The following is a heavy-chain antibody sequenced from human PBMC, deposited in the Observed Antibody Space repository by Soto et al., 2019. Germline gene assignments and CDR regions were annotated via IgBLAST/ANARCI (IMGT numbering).Heavy chain of an antibody. CDR2: IYYSGST. Sequence: QVQLQESGPGLVKPSQTLSLTCTVSGGSISSGDYYWSWIRQPPGKGLEWIGYIYYSGSTYYNPSVRSRLTISVDTSKNQFALKLSSVTAADTAVYYCARVQGGGGAMVHNYWGQGTLVTVSS. V-gene: IGHV4-30-4*01. CDR1: GGSISSGDYY. D-gene: IGHD5-18*01. CDR3: ARVQGGGGAMVHNY. J-gene: IGHJ4*02.